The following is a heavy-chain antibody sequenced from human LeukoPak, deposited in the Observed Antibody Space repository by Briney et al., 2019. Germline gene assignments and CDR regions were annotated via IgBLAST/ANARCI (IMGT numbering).Heavy chain of an antibody. V-gene: IGHV3-23*01. CDR2: ISGSGAST. CDR3: AKDDWSAPSFFDY. J-gene: IGHJ4*02. CDR1: GFTFSNSA. D-gene: IGHD2-21*01. Sequence: GGSLRLSCAASGFTFSNSAMSWVRQAPGKGLEWVSAISGSGASTYYADSVKGRFTISRDNSKNTLYLQMNSLRAEDTAVYYCAKDDWSAPSFFDYWGQGTLVTVSS.